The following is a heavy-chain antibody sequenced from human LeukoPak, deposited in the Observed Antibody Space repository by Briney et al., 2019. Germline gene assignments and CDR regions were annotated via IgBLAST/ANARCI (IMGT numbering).Heavy chain of an antibody. CDR2: IYYSGTT. J-gene: IGHJ4*02. D-gene: IGHD2-2*01. CDR3: ARIQSSSSPFDY. CDR1: GGSVSSNY. Sequence: SETLSLTCTASGGSVSSNYWSWIRQPPGKGLEWIGYIYYSGTTTCNPSLESRFTISVDTSKNQFSLRLSSVTAADTAVYYCARIQSSSSPFDYWGQGTLVTVSS. V-gene: IGHV4-59*02.